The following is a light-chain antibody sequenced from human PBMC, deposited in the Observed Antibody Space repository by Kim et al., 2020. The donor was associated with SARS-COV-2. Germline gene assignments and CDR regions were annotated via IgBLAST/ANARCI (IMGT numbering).Light chain of an antibody. CDR2: STT. Sequence: QAVVTQEPSLTVSPGGTVTVTCAVNTGAVTSGFYPNWFQQKAGQAPRALIYSTTNRHAWTPDRYSGSIRGGKATLTLSDVEPGDEVFYYCLLYHATTFIFGGGTQLTVL. V-gene: IGLV7-43*01. CDR1: TGAVTSGFY. J-gene: IGLJ2*01. CDR3: LLYHATTFI.